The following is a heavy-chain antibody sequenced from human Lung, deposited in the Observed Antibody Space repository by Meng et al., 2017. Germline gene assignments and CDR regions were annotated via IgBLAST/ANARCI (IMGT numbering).Heavy chain of an antibody. CDR3: ARGPTTMAHDFDY. Sequence: VPVQPWGAGLLNPSETRALTCVVSGGSFSDYYWSWIRQPPGKGLEWIGEINHSGSTNYNPSLESRATISVDTSQNNLSLKLSSVTAADSAVYYCARGPTTMAHDFDYWGQGTLVTVSS. CDR2: INHSGST. J-gene: IGHJ4*02. D-gene: IGHD4-11*01. V-gene: IGHV4-34*01. CDR1: GGSFSDYY.